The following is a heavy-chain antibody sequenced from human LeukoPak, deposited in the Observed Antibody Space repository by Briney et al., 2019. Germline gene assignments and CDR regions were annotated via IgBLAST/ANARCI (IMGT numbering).Heavy chain of an antibody. CDR3: AAGGLYDLLPY. V-gene: IGHV1-24*01. D-gene: IGHD3-3*01. CDR2: FDPGNGEI. CDR1: GHTLSHLT. J-gene: IGHJ4*02. Sequence: ASVKVSCKVSGHTLSHLTMHWVRQAPGKGLEWMGGFDPGNGEIIYAQKFQGRVTMTEDASTDTAYMELSSLKSEDTAVYYCAAGGLYDLLPYWGQGTLVTVSS.